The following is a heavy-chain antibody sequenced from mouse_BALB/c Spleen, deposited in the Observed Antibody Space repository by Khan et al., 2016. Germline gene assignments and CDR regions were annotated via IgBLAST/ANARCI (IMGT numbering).Heavy chain of an antibody. Sequence: SGPGLVKPSQSLSLTCTVTGYSITSDYAWNWIRQFPGNKLEWMGYISYSGSTSYNPSLKSRISITRDTSKNQFFLQLNSVTTEDTATXYCATTVVAPRFAYWGQGTLVTVSA. CDR1: GYSITSDYA. J-gene: IGHJ3*01. D-gene: IGHD1-1*01. CDR2: ISYSGST. V-gene: IGHV3-2*02. CDR3: ATTVVAPRFAY.